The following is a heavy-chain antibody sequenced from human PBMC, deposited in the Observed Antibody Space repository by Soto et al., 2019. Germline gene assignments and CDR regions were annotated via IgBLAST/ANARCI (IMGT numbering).Heavy chain of an antibody. J-gene: IGHJ4*02. CDR3: TSSSVSDIVVVAAASELDY. D-gene: IGHD2-15*01. CDR1: GFTFKSNA. Sequence: QVQLVESGGGVVQPGRSLRLSCAASGFTFKSNAMHWVRQAPGKGLEWVAVISYDGSNKHYTDSVKGRFTISRDNSENTLYLQMNGLRPEDTAVYYCTSSSVSDIVVVAAASELDYWGQGTVVTVSS. CDR2: ISYDGSNK. V-gene: IGHV3-30*04.